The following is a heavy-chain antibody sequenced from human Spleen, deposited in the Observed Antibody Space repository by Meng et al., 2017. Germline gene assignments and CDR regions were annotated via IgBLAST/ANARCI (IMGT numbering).Heavy chain of an antibody. V-gene: IGHV3-21*04. CDR3: ATDPRGNTYAFGC. CDR2: ISSSSSYI. D-gene: IGHD5-18*01. Sequence: GESLKISCAASGFTFSSYAMNWVRQAPGKGLEWVSSISSSSSYIYYADSVKGRFTISRDNAKNSLYLQMNSLRADDTAIYYCATDPRGNTYAFGCWGQGTLVTVSS. CDR1: GFTFSSYA. J-gene: IGHJ4*02.